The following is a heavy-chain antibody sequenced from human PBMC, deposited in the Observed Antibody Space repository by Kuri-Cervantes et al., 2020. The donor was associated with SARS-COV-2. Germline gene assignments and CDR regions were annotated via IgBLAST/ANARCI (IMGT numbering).Heavy chain of an antibody. CDR2: ISAYNGNT. Sequence: ASVKVSCKASGYTFTSYGISWVRQAPGQGLEWMGWISAYNGNTNYAQKLQGRVTMTTDTSTSTAYMELSSLRSGDTAVYYCARGLREAVNGNYYYYGMDVWGQGTTVTVSS. J-gene: IGHJ6*02. CDR3: ARGLREAVNGNYYYYGMDV. D-gene: IGHD3-3*01. V-gene: IGHV1-18*01. CDR1: GYTFTSYG.